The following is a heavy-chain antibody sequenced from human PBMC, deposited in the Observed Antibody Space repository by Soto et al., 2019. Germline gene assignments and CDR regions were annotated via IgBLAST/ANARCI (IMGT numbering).Heavy chain of an antibody. D-gene: IGHD4-4*01. CDR1: GFTFSIYS. J-gene: IGHJ6*02. CDR3: ARGDYTGGGYYHYAYGTDV. Sequence: PGGSLRLSCAASGFTFSIYSMNLVRQSPGKGLEWVSSISSSSSYIYYADSVKGRFTISRDNAKNSLYLQMKSLRAEDTAVYYCARGDYTGGGYYHYAYGTDVWGQGTRVTIFS. V-gene: IGHV3-21*01. CDR2: ISSSSSYI.